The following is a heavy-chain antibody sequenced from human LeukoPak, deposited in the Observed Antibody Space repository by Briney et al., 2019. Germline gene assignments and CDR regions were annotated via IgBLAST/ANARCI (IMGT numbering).Heavy chain of an antibody. Sequence: SSETLSLTCTVSGGSISSGGYYWSWIRQHPGKGLEWIGYIYYSGSTYYNPSLESRVTISVDTSKNQFSLKLSSVTAADTAVYYCARARGALLRFLEWLPHYYYMGVWGKGTTVTVSS. D-gene: IGHD3-3*01. CDR2: IYYSGST. V-gene: IGHV4-31*03. J-gene: IGHJ6*03. CDR3: ARARGALLRFLEWLPHYYYMGV. CDR1: GGSISSGGYY.